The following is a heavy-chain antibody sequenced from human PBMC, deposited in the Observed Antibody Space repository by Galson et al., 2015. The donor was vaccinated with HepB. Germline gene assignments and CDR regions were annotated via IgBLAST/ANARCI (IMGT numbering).Heavy chain of an antibody. CDR2: ISSSSSAI. D-gene: IGHD5-18*01. Sequence: SLRLSCAASGFTFSSYSMNWVRQAPGKGLEWVSHISSSSSAIYYADSVKGRFTISRDNAKNSLYLEMNSLRVEDTAVYYCARNTAGRLTTHINWGQGTLVTVSS. J-gene: IGHJ4*02. V-gene: IGHV3-48*01. CDR3: ARNTAGRLTTHIN. CDR1: GFTFSSYS.